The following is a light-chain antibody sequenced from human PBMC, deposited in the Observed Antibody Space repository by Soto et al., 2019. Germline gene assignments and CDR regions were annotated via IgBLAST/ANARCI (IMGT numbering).Light chain of an antibody. CDR2: GAS. J-gene: IGKJ1*01. V-gene: IGKV3-20*01. CDR1: QSVSSSF. Sequence: EIVLTQSPGTLSLSPGERATLSCRASQSVSSSFLAWYQQKPGQAPRLLIYGASSRATGIPDRFSGRGSGTDFTLTISGLEPEDFAMYYSQQYGSSPWTFGQVTKVEIK. CDR3: QQYGSSPWT.